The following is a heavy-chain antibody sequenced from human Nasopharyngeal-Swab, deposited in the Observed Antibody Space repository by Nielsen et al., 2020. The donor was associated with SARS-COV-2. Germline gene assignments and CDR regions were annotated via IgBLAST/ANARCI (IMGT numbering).Heavy chain of an antibody. V-gene: IGHV3-23*01. CDR3: ARDPSRGWYGEDCYFDY. CDR2: VDYDGVRT. Sequence: GESLKISCTGSGYTFSNYAISWVRQAPGQGLEWVSTVDYDGVRTHYADSVEGRFIISRDNSKNTLYLQMNSLRAEDTAVYYCARDPSRGWYGEDCYFDYWGQGTLVTVSS. J-gene: IGHJ4*02. D-gene: IGHD6-19*01. CDR1: GYTFSNYA.